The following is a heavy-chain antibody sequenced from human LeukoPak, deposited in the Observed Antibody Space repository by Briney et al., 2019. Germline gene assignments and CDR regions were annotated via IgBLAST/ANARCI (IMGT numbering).Heavy chain of an antibody. V-gene: IGHV3-11*03. Sequence: KPGGSLRLSCAASGFTFSDYYMSWIRQAPGKGLEWVSQISSSGGYTNNADSVKGRFTISRDNAKNSLYLQINSLRAEDTAVYYCARCYGGAYFDYWGQGTLVTVSS. CDR1: GFTFSDYY. J-gene: IGHJ4*02. CDR3: ARCYGGAYFDY. D-gene: IGHD4-23*01. CDR2: ISSSGGYT.